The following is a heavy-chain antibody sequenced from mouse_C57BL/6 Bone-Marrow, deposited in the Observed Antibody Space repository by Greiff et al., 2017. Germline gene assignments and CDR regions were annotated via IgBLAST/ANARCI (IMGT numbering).Heavy chain of an antibody. J-gene: IGHJ1*03. Sequence: EVKVEESGGGLVKPGGSLKLSCAASGFTFSDYGMHWVRQAPEKGLEWVAYISSGSSTIYYADTVKGRFTISRDNAKNTLFLQMTSLRSEDTAMYYCACITTVVSHGWYFDVWGTGTTVTVSS. CDR3: ACITTVVSHGWYFDV. CDR2: ISSGSSTI. D-gene: IGHD1-1*01. V-gene: IGHV5-17*01. CDR1: GFTFSDYG.